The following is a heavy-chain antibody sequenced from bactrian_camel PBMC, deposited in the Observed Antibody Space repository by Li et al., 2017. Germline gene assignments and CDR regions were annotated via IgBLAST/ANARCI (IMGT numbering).Heavy chain of an antibody. D-gene: IGHD2*01. V-gene: IGHV3S40*01. CDR1: GFTFSSYA. Sequence: VQLVESGGGSVQTGGSLKLSCAASGFTFSSYAMSWVRQSPGKGLEWISSIDSGGGNPSYADSVKGRFTISRDNVENTVYLQLNSLKSEDTALYYCAKALGSGDYYTGEYNYWGQGTQVTVS. CDR2: IDSGGGNP. J-gene: IGHJ4*01. CDR3: AKALGSGDYYTGEYNY.